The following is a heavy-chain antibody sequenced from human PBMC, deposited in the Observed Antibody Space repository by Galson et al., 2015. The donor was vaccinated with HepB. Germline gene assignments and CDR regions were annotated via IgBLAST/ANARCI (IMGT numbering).Heavy chain of an antibody. CDR2: IDYNGNT. V-gene: IGHV4-34*01. CDR3: VSDYTSNKIHDSFDF. CDR1: GGSFSGYY. D-gene: IGHD4-11*01. J-gene: IGHJ3*01. Sequence: SETLSLTCAVYGGSFSGYYWIWIRQFPGKGLEWIGEIDYNGNTRSNPSLKSRVTVSVDTSKSQVSLNLNSVTAADTAVYYCVSDYTSNKIHDSFDFWGQGTVVTVSS.